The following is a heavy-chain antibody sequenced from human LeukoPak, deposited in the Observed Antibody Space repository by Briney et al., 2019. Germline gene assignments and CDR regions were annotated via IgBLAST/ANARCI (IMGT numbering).Heavy chain of an antibody. J-gene: IGHJ4*02. CDR2: INQHGSET. CDR1: GFNLNTKW. CDR3: ADPPSDY. V-gene: IGHV3-7*01. Sequence: GGSLRLSCAASGFNLNTKWMTWVRQAPGKGLEWVANINQHGSETYYEDSVRGRFTISRDNAKNSLYLEMSGLRAEDTAVYYCADPPSDYWGQGTQVTVSS.